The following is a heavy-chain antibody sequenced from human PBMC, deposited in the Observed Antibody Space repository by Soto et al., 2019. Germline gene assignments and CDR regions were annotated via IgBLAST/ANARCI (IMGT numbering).Heavy chain of an antibody. CDR2: ISHRGSV. D-gene: IGHD6-19*01. J-gene: IGHJ4*02. V-gene: IGHV4-4*02. CDR3: ARSFGWYAIDY. Sequence: QVLLQESGPGLVQPSGTLSLSCAVSGDSISSHYFWGWVRQPPGKGLEWVGDISHRGSVNYNPSLQXXITLSMDKSKNQLSLRLNSVTAADTAVYYCARSFGWYAIDYWGQGTLVIVSS. CDR1: GDSISSHYF.